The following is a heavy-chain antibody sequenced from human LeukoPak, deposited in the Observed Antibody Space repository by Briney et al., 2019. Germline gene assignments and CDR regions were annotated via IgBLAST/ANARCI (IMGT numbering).Heavy chain of an antibody. Sequence: SETLSLTCAVYGGSFSGYYWSWIRQPPGKGLEWIGEINHSGSTNYSPSLKSRVTISLDTSKNQFSLKLSSVTAADTAVYFCAREKRSNWGHLYYFDYWGQGTLVAVSS. CDR1: GGSFSGYY. J-gene: IGHJ4*02. D-gene: IGHD7-27*01. CDR2: INHSGST. V-gene: IGHV4-34*01. CDR3: AREKRSNWGHLYYFDY.